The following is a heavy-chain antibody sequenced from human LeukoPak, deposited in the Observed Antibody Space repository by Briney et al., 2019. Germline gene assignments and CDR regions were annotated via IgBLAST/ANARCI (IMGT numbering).Heavy chain of an antibody. J-gene: IGHJ4*02. CDR2: IYPGDSDT. D-gene: IGHD6-19*01. CDR1: GYSFTTYW. CDR3: ARSASGWGFDD. V-gene: IGHV5-51*01. Sequence: GEALEISCKGSGYSFTTYWIGWVRPRSGKGVEWMGIIYPGDSDTRYSPSFQGQVTISADKSISTAYLQWSSLKASDSAMYYCARSASGWGFDDWGQGTLVTVSS.